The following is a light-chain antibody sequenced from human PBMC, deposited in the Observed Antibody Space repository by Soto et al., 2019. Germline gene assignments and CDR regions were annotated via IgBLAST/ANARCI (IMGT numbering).Light chain of an antibody. CDR3: QQLNSYPWT. CDR2: AAS. CDR1: QGISSY. V-gene: IGKV1-9*01. Sequence: IQLTQSPSSLSASVGDRVTITCRASQGISSYLAWYQQKPGKAPKLLIYAASTLQSGVPSRFSGSGSGTDFTLTISSLQPEDFATYYCQQLNSYPWTFGQGANVDIK. J-gene: IGKJ1*01.